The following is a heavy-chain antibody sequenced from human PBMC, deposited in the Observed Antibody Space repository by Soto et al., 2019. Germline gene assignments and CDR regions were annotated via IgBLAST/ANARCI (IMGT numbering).Heavy chain of an antibody. CDR3: ARSLRFLEWSHNYYYYGMDV. CDR2: INHSGST. D-gene: IGHD3-3*01. V-gene: IGHV4-34*01. CDR1: GGSFSGYY. Sequence: SETLSLTCAVYGGSFSGYYWSWIRQPPGKXLEWIGEINHSGSTNYNPSLKGRVTISVDTSKNQFSLKLSSVTAADTAVYYCARSLRFLEWSHNYYYYGMDVWGQGTTVTVSS. J-gene: IGHJ6*02.